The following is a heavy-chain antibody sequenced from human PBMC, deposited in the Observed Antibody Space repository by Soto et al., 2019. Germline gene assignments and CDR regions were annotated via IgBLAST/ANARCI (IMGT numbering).Heavy chain of an antibody. Sequence: QGQLVQSGAEVKKPGASVTVSCTASGNTFTNFGVTWVRQAPGQGLEWMGWISANTDDPNYAQKFQGRVTMTIDTSTSTAYLDLRSLTSDDTAVYYCARVIPGAVAWFDTWGQGTLGTDAS. J-gene: IGHJ5*02. D-gene: IGHD2-2*01. CDR2: ISANTDDP. CDR1: GNTFTNFG. CDR3: ARVIPGAVAWFDT. V-gene: IGHV1-18*01.